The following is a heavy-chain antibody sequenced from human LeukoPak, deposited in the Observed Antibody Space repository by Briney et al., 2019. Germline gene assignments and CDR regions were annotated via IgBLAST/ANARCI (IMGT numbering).Heavy chain of an antibody. CDR1: GGSISSYY. D-gene: IGHD4-17*01. CDR3: ARGAVTLDY. J-gene: IGHJ4*02. Sequence: PSETLSLTCTVSGGSISSYYRSWIRQPPGKGLEWIGYIYYSGSTYYNPSLKSRVTISVDTSKNQFSLKLSSVTAADTAVYYCARGAVTLDYWGQGTLVTVSS. V-gene: IGHV4-59*12. CDR2: IYYSGST.